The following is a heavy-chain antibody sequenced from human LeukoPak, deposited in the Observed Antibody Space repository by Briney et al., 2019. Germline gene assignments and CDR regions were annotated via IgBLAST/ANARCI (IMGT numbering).Heavy chain of an antibody. J-gene: IGHJ3*02. Sequence: GASVKVSCKASGYTFTGYYMHWVRQAHGQGLEWMGRINPNSGGTNYAQKFQGRVTMTRDTSISTAYMELSRLRSDDTAVYYCASRNTMLVVKGAFDIWGQGTMVTVSS. D-gene: IGHD3-22*01. CDR1: GYTFTGYY. CDR3: ASRNTMLVVKGAFDI. CDR2: INPNSGGT. V-gene: IGHV1-2*06.